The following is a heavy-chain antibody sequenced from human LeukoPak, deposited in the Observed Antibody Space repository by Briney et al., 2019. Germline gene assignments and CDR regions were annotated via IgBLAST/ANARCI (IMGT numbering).Heavy chain of an antibody. Sequence: SETLSLTCTVSSDSLSSYYWSWIRQSPGRGLEWLGYIYYTGSTNYNPSLKSRVTISVDTSKNQFSLKLSSMTAADTAVYYCARGLHYYDSSGPFHSWGQGTLVTVSS. D-gene: IGHD3-22*01. V-gene: IGHV4-59*01. J-gene: IGHJ4*02. CDR2: IYYTGST. CDR1: SDSLSSYY. CDR3: ARGLHYYDSSGPFHS.